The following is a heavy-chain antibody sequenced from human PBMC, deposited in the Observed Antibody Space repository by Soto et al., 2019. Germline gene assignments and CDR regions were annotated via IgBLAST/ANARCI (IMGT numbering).Heavy chain of an antibody. Sequence: SETLSLTCTVSGGSISSYYWSWIRQPPGKGLEWIGYIYYSGSTNYNPSLKSRVTISVDTSKNQFSLKLSSVTAADTAVYSCASDSSYGDYEGYFDYWGQGTLVTVSS. J-gene: IGHJ4*02. CDR2: IYYSGST. D-gene: IGHD4-17*01. V-gene: IGHV4-59*01. CDR1: GGSISSYY. CDR3: ASDSSYGDYEGYFDY.